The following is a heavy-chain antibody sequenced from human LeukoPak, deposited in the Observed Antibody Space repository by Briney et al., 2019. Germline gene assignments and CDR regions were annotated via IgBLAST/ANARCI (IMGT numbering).Heavy chain of an antibody. J-gene: IGHJ6*03. D-gene: IGHD5-24*01. CDR1: GFTFSSYG. V-gene: IGHV3-48*02. CDR3: ARDPLRWLQNNYYYYYMDV. CDR2: ISSTSRTI. Sequence: SGGSLRLSCAASGFTFSSYGMNWVRQAPGKGLEWVSYISSTSRTIYDAGPVKGRFTISRDNAKNSLYLQMNSLRDEDTAVYYCARDPLRWLQNNYYYYYMDVWGKGTTVTVSS.